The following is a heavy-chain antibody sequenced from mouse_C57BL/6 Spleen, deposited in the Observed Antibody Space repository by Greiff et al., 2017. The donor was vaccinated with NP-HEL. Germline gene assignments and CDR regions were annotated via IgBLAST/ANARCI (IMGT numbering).Heavy chain of an antibody. V-gene: IGHV1-9*01. D-gene: IGHD2-4*01. J-gene: IGHJ3*01. Sequence: VQLQQSGPELVKPGASVKISCKASGYAFSSSWMNWVKQRPGKGLEWIGEILPGSGSTNYNEKFKGKATFTADTSSNTAYMQLSSLTTEDSAIYYCARGYYDYDDHAYWGQGTLVTVSA. CDR3: ARGYYDYDDHAY. CDR2: ILPGSGST. CDR1: GYAFSSSW.